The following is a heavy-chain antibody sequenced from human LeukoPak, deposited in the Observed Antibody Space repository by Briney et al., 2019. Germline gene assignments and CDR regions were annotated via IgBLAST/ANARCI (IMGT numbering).Heavy chain of an antibody. CDR2: MNPKSGNT. CDR1: GYTFTRYD. CDR3: AMFFGKVPH. V-gene: IGHV1-8*03. J-gene: IGHJ1*01. Sequence: ASVKVSCKASGYTFTRYDINWVRQATGQGLEWMGWMNPKSGNTGHAQKFQGRVTITRDTSASTGYMELSSLRSEDTAVYYCAMFFGKVPHWGQGTLVTVSS. D-gene: IGHD1-14*01.